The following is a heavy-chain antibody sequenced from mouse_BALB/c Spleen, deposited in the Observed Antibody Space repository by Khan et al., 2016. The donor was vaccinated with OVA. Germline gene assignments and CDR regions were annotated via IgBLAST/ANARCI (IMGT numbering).Heavy chain of an antibody. D-gene: IGHD1-1*01. CDR3: ARDYGSLYWYFDV. CDR2: IYYSGTI. Sequence: EVQLQESGPGLVKPSQTVSLTCTVTGISITTGNYRWSWIRQFPGNKLEWIGNIYYSGTITYNPSLTSRTTITRDTSKNRFFLEMNSLTAEDTATYYCARDYGSLYWYFDVWSAGTTVTVSS. CDR1: GISITTGNYR. V-gene: IGHV3-5*02. J-gene: IGHJ1*01.